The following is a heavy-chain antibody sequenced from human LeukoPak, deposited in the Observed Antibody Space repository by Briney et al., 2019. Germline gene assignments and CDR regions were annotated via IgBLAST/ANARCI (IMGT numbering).Heavy chain of an antibody. V-gene: IGHV1-69*01. CDR1: GGTFSSYA. CDR2: IIPIFGTV. D-gene: IGHD4-17*01. Sequence: SVKVSCKASGGTFSSYAISWVRQAPGQGLEWMGGIIPIFGTVNYAQKFQGRVTITADESTSTAYMELSSLRSEDTAVYYCARDHPPRRTTLTLIIWGQGTMVTVSS. CDR3: ARDHPPRRTTLTLII. J-gene: IGHJ3*02.